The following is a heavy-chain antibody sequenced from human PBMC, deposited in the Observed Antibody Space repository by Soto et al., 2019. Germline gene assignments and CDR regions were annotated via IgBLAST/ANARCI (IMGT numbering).Heavy chain of an antibody. CDR3: TRDQLGSYYYYGMDV. Sequence: GGSLRLSCAASGFTFSNAWMNWVRQAPGKGLEWVGRIQSKTDGGTTDYAAPVKGRFTISRDDSKNTVYLQMNSLNTEDTAVYYCTRDQLGSYYYYGMDVWGQGTTVTVSS. J-gene: IGHJ6*02. CDR2: IQSKTDGGTT. D-gene: IGHD7-27*01. CDR1: GFTFSNAW. V-gene: IGHV3-15*07.